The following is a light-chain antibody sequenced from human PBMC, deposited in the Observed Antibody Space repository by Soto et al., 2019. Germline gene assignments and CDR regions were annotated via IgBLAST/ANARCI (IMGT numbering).Light chain of an antibody. J-gene: IGKJ1*01. CDR1: QSISNF. V-gene: IGKV1-39*01. Sequence: DIQLTQSPSSLSASVGDRVTITCRASQSISNFLNWYQQKPGKAPKLLIYSASTLQSGVPSRFSGSGSGTDFTLNIRGLQPEDFASYYCQQSYGTPRTFGQGSKVEIK. CDR3: QQSYGTPRT. CDR2: SAS.